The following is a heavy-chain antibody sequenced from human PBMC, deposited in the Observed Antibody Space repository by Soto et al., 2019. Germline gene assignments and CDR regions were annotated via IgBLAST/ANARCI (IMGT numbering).Heavy chain of an antibody. CDR3: ARGDSTDCSNGVCSFFYNHDMDV. CDR2: INPKSGGT. CDR1: GYTFTGYY. V-gene: IGHV1-2*04. D-gene: IGHD2-8*01. Sequence: AASVKVSCKASGYTFTGYYMHWVRQAPGQGLEWLGRINPKSGGTSTAQKFQGWVTMTTDTSISTASMELTRLTSDDTAIYYCARGDSTDCSNGVCSFFYNHDMDVWGQGTTVTVSS. J-gene: IGHJ6*02.